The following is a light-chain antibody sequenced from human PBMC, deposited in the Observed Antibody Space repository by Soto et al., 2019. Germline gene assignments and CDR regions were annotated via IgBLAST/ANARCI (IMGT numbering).Light chain of an antibody. CDR3: QQYGSSPLT. J-gene: IGKJ5*01. Sequence: EILMTQSPDTLSVSPGARSTLSCRASQSVSSNLAWYQRKPCQAPRLLIYGASSRATGIPDRFSGSGSGTDFTLTISRLVPEDFAVYYCQQYGSSPLTFGQGTRLEIK. V-gene: IGKV3-20*01. CDR2: GAS. CDR1: QSVSSN.